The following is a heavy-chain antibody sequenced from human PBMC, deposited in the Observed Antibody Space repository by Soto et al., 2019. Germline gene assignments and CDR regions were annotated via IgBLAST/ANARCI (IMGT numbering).Heavy chain of an antibody. D-gene: IGHD1-26*01. V-gene: IGHV3-15*01. Sequence: EVQLVESGGGLVKPGESLTLSCAASGFTFSNAWMSWVRQAPGKGLEWVGRIKTRADGGTADYAAPVQVRFTISRDDLTNSLFLHMNSLKTEDTAVYYCTTDIGWELPPSDHWGQGTLVTVSS. J-gene: IGHJ4*02. CDR1: GFTFSNAW. CDR2: IKTRADGGTA. CDR3: TTDIGWELPPSDH.